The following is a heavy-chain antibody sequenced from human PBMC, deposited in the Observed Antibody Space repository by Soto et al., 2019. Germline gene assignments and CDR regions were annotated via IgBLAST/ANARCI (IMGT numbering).Heavy chain of an antibody. CDR3: ARSLWFGELSGSDLNYGMDV. Sequence: QLQLQESGSGLVKPSQTLSLTCAVSGGSISSGGYSRSWIRQPPGKGLEWIGYTYHSGSTYYNPSLKSRVTMAVDRSKNQFSLKLSSVTAADTAVYYCARSLWFGELSGSDLNYGMDVWGQGTTVTVSS. CDR2: TYHSGST. J-gene: IGHJ6*02. D-gene: IGHD3-10*01. V-gene: IGHV4-30-2*01. CDR1: GGSISSGGYS.